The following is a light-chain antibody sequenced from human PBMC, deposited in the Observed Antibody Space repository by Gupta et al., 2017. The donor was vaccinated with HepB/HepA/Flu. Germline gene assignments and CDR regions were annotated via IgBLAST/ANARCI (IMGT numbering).Light chain of an antibody. J-gene: IGLJ2*01. CDR3: CSYAGSSTLV. Sequence: QSALTQPASVSGSPGQSITISCPGTRSDVGNYNAVSWYQQHPGKAPKLMIFEVNKRPSGLSNRFSGSKSGNTASLTISGLQAEDEADYYCCSYAGSSTLVFGGGTKVTVL. V-gene: IGLV2-23*02. CDR2: EVN. CDR1: RSDVGNYNA.